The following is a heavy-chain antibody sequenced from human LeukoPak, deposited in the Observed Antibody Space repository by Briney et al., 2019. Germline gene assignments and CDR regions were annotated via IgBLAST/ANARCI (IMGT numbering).Heavy chain of an antibody. D-gene: IGHD6-19*01. J-gene: IGHJ4*02. CDR1: GGSISSYY. CDR2: IYYSGST. V-gene: IGHV4-59*12. CDR3: ARGVRAVAAIDY. Sequence: SETLSLTCTVSGGSISSYYWSWIRQPPGKGLEWIGYIYYSGSTNYNPSLKSRVTISVDTSKNQFSLKLSSVTAADTAVYYCARGVRAVAAIDYWGQGTLVTVSS.